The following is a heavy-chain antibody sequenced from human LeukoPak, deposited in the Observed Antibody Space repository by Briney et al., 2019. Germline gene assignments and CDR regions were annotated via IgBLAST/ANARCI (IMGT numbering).Heavy chain of an antibody. CDR3: ARSPADYDSSGY. D-gene: IGHD3-22*01. J-gene: IGHJ4*02. CDR2: INWTGGST. V-gene: IGHV3-20*04. CDR1: GFASDDYG. Sequence: GGSLRLSCAASGFASDDYGMSWFRQAPGKGLEWVSGINWTGGSTGYADSVKGRFTISRDNAKNSLYLQMNSLRAEDTALYYCARSPADYDSSGYWGQGTLVTVSS.